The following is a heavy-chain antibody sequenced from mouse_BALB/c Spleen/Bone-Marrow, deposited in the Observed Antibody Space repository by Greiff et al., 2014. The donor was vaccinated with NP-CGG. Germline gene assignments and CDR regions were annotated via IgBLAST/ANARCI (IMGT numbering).Heavy chain of an antibody. V-gene: IGHV2-9*02. CDR3: ARITTATGAMDY. D-gene: IGHD1-2*01. CDR2: IWADGST. J-gene: IGHJ4*01. Sequence: VQLVESGPGLVAPSQSLSITCTVSGFSLTNYGVHWVRQPPGKGLELLGVIWADGSTNYNSALMSRLSISKDNSKSQVFFKMNSLQTDDTAMYYCARITTATGAMDYWGQGTSVTVSS. CDR1: GFSLTNYG.